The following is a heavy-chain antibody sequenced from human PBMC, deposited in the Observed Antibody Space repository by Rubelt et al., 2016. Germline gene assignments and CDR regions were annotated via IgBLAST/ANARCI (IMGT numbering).Heavy chain of an antibody. D-gene: IGHD1-26*01. CDR3: ARDIYSGSYYGY. J-gene: IGHJ4*02. CDR2: INAGNGNT. V-gene: IGHV1-3*01. CDR1: GYTFTSYA. Sequence: QVQLVQSGAEVKKPGASVKVSCKAAGYTFTSYAMHWVRQAPGPRLEWMGWINAGNGNTKYSQKFQGRVTITRDTSASTAYMELRSLRSEDTAVYYCARDIYSGSYYGYWGQGTLVTVSS.